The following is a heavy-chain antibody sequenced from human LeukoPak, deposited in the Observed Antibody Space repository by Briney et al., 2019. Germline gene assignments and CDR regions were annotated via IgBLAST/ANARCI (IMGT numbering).Heavy chain of an antibody. Sequence: SQTLSLTCAISGDSVSSNSVAWNWIRQSPSRGLEWLGRTYYRSKWYDDYALSVKSRMTVTPDTSKNQFSLQLNSVIPEDTALYYCARGYNYALDYWGQGTLVTVSS. CDR1: GDSVSSNSVA. J-gene: IGHJ4*02. D-gene: IGHD2-2*01. V-gene: IGHV6-1*01. CDR3: ARGYNYALDY. CDR2: TYYRSKWYD.